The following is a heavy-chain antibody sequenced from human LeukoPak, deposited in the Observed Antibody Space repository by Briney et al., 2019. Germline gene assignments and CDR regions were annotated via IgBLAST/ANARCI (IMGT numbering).Heavy chain of an antibody. V-gene: IGHV3-48*03. CDR2: ISSSGSTI. CDR3: ARVSGYYGTTD. Sequence: GGSLRLSCAASGFTFSSYEMNWVRQAPGKGLEWVSYISSSGSTIYYADSVKGRFNISRDNAKNSLYLQMNSLRAEDTAVYYCARVSGYYGTTDWGQGTLVTVSS. J-gene: IGHJ4*02. D-gene: IGHD3-10*01. CDR1: GFTFSSYE.